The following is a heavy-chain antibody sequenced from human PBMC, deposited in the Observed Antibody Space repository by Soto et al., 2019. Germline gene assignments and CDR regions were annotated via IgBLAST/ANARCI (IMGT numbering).Heavy chain of an antibody. Sequence: QVQLQESGPGLVKPSQTLSLTCTVSGGSISSGGYYWTWIRQHPGKGLEWIGYNYYSGITYYNPSLKSRVTISLETSKNQFSLKLSSVTAADTAVYYCARGSSIAGLYYGMDVWGQGTTVTVSS. CDR2: NYYSGIT. J-gene: IGHJ6*02. CDR3: ARGSSIAGLYYGMDV. D-gene: IGHD6-6*01. V-gene: IGHV4-31*03. CDR1: GGSISSGGYY.